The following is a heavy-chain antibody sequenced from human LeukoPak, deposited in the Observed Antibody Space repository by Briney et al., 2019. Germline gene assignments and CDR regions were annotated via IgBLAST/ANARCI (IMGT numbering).Heavy chain of an antibody. J-gene: IGHJ5*02. V-gene: IGHV4-39*01. D-gene: IGHD3-10*01. CDR3: ARPSITMVRGFDR. CDR1: GGSISSSSYY. CDR2: IYYSGST. Sequence: SETLSLTCTVSGGSISSSSYYWGWIRQPPGKGLEWIGSIYYSGSTYYNPSLKSRVTISVATSKSQFSLKLSSVTAADTAVYYCARPSITMVRGFDRWGQGTLVTVSS.